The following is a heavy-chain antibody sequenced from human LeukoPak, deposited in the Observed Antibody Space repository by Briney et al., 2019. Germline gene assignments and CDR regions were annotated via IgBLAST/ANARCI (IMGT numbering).Heavy chain of an antibody. J-gene: IGHJ2*01. CDR3: ARDLDPWYLNL. CDR1: GFTFSAYS. V-gene: IGHV3-48*01. CDR2: ITNTLGI. Sequence: GGSLRLSCAASGFTFSAYSMNWVRQAPGKGLEWIAHITNTLGISYADSVKGRFTVSRDKNSLYLQMSSLRGEDTAVYYCARDLDPWYLNLRGRGTLVTVSS.